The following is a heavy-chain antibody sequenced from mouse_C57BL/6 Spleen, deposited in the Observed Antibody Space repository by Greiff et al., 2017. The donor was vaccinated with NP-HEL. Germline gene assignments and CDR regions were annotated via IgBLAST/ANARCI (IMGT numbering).Heavy chain of an antibody. CDR3: ARDTTVPDWYFDV. J-gene: IGHJ1*03. CDR2: ISYDGSN. V-gene: IGHV3-6*01. CDR1: GYSITSGYY. D-gene: IGHD1-1*01. Sequence: DVQLQESGPGLVKPSQSLSLTCSVTGYSITSGYYWNWIRQFPGNKLEWMGYISYDGSNNYNPSLKNRISITRDTSKNKFFLKLNSVTTEETATYYCARDTTVPDWYFDVWGTGTTVTVSS.